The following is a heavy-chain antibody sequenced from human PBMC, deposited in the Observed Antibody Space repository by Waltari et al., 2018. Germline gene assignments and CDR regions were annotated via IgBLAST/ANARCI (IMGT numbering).Heavy chain of an antibody. V-gene: IGHV4-59*08. CDR3: ARLPTRYYDSLGWGFFDY. J-gene: IGHJ4*02. CDR2: RRNPWAT. Sequence: VQLQESGPGLVKPSETLSPTRTVSGDFPSDDHRTWIRQAPGKGLEWIAYRRNPWATKCTPAHESRVTISAVTSKRQFSMRLTSVTAADTAVYYCARLPTRYYDSLGWGFFDYWGQGILVTVSS. CDR1: GDFPSDDH. D-gene: IGHD3-22*01.